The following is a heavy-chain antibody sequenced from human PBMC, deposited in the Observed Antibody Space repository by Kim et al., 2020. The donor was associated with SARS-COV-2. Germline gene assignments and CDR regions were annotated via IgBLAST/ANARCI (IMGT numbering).Heavy chain of an antibody. J-gene: IGHJ4*02. CDR2: INEPGTDK. D-gene: IGHD3-10*01. CDR1: GFRFSDSW. Sequence: GGSLRLSCAVSGFRFSDSWMSWVRQAPGKGLEWVANINEPGTDKYYVDYLEGRFIISRDNAKNSLYLQMNSLRAEDTAVYFCARDPHRGSLDYWGQGVLV. V-gene: IGHV3-7*01. CDR3: ARDPHRGSLDY.